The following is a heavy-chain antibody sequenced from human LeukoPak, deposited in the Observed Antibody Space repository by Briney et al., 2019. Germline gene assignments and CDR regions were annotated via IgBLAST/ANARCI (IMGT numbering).Heavy chain of an antibody. CDR1: GGTFSSYA. D-gene: IGHD3-9*01. J-gene: IGHJ6*02. V-gene: IGHV1-69*13. Sequence: ASVKVSCKASGGTFSSYAISWVRQAPGQGLEWMGGIIPIFGTANYAQKFQGRVTITADESTSTAYMELSSLRSEDTAVYYCAREGHYDTLTGFYYYGMDVWGQGTTVTVSS. CDR2: IIPIFGTA. CDR3: AREGHYDTLTGFYYYGMDV.